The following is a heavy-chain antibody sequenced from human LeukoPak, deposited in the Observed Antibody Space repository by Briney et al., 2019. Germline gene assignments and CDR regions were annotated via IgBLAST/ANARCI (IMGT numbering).Heavy chain of an antibody. Sequence: GGPLRLSCAASGFTFSNAWMNWVRQAPGKGLEWVGRIKSKTGGGTIDYAAPVKGRFTISRDDSKDTLYLQMNSLKSEDTAVYHCTTAAFVGATAYWGQGALVIVSS. CDR1: GFTFSNAW. CDR2: IKSKTGGGTI. D-gene: IGHD1-26*01. V-gene: IGHV3-15*07. CDR3: TTAAFVGATAY. J-gene: IGHJ4*02.